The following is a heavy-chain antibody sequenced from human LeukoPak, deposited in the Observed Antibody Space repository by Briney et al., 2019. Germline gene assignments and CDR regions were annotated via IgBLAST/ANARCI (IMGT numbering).Heavy chain of an antibody. V-gene: IGHV3-30*01. CDR1: GFTFRTYA. CDR3: ARDQNPSSGWPVDAFDI. CDR2: ISYDGSNK. Sequence: GRSLRLSCTASGFTFRTYAMHWVRQAPGKGLDWVTIISYDGSNKFYADSVKGRFTVSRDNSKNTQYLHMNNLRTEDTAVYYCARDQNPSSGWPVDAFDIWGQGTMVTVSS. D-gene: IGHD6-19*01. J-gene: IGHJ3*02.